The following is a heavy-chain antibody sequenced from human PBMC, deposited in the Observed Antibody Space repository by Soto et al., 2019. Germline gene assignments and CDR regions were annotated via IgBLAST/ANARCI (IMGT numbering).Heavy chain of an antibody. Sequence: QLQLQESGPGLVKPSETLSLTCTVSGGSINNSSFYWGWVRKPPGKRLEWIGSIDYSGSAYYNPSIKRRLNISVDTSKNQFSPNLSSVTAADTDVYFCARRPLVRGIIPYYFDSWGQGTLVTVSS. CDR3: ARRPLVRGIIPYYFDS. D-gene: IGHD3-10*01. V-gene: IGHV4-39*01. J-gene: IGHJ4*02. CDR1: GGSINNSSFY. CDR2: IDYSGSA.